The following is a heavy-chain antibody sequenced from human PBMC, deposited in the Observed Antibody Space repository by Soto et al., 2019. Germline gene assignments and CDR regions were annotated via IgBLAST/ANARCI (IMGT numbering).Heavy chain of an antibody. CDR3: ASAPQIGPTYYDILTGSAFDY. Sequence: QLQLQESGPGLVKPSETLPLTCTVSGGSINRSSYYWGWIRQPPGKGLEWIGNIFYSGSTYYNPSLKSRVTISVDTSKNEFSLKLSSVTAADTAVYYCASAPQIGPTYYDILTGSAFDYWGQGTLVTVSS. V-gene: IGHV4-39*01. CDR2: IFYSGST. D-gene: IGHD3-9*01. CDR1: GGSINRSSYY. J-gene: IGHJ4*02.